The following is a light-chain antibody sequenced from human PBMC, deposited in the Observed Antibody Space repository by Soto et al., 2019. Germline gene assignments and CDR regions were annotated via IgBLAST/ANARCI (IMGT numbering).Light chain of an antibody. CDR3: CSYADVSTYV. J-gene: IGLJ1*01. Sequence: QSALTQPASVSGSPGQSITISCTGTSSNVWTYNLVSWYQQHPGKAPKLLIYEVSERPSGVSTRFTASKSGNTASLTISGLQAEDEADYYCCSYADVSTYVFGTGTKLTVL. CDR1: SSNVWTYNL. CDR2: EVS. V-gene: IGLV2-23*02.